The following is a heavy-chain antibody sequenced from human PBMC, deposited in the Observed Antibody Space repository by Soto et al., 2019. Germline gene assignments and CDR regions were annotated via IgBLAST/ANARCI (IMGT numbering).Heavy chain of an antibody. D-gene: IGHD3-22*01. V-gene: IGHV1-69*12. CDR1: GGTFNSYA. J-gene: IGHJ4*02. CDR3: ASHYDSGGYYYRGLDY. CDR2: IIPIFGTA. Sequence: QVQLVQSGAEVKKPGSSVKVSCKASGGTFNSYAISWVRQAPGQGLEWMGGIIPIFGTADYAQKFQGRVTITAVEATRTAYTELSSLRSEDTAVYYCASHYDSGGYYYRGLDYWGQGTLVTVSS.